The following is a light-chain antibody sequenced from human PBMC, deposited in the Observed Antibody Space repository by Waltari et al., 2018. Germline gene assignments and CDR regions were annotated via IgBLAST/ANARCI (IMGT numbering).Light chain of an antibody. V-gene: IGLV2-23*02. CDR2: EVN. CDR1: SSDVGSYSH. J-gene: IGLJ3*02. Sequence: QSALTQPASVSGSPGQSITISCTGTSSDVGSYSHVSWYQQHPGKAPKVIIYEVNKRPAWVSNRFSGSKSGNTASLTISWLQAEDEADYYCRSYAGSGPPGVFGGGTKLTVL. CDR3: RSYAGSGPPGV.